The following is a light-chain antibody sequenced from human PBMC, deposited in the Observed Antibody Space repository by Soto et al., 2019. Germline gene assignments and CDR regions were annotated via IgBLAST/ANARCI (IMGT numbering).Light chain of an antibody. Sequence: QSVLTQPASVSGSPGQSITISCTGTSSDVGGYNYVSWYQQHPGKAPKLMIFEVSNRPSGVSHRFSGSKSGNTASLTISGLQAEDEADYYCSSHTNTGTHVVFGGGTKLTVL. V-gene: IGLV2-14*01. CDR3: SSHTNTGTHVV. J-gene: IGLJ2*01. CDR1: SSDVGGYNY. CDR2: EVS.